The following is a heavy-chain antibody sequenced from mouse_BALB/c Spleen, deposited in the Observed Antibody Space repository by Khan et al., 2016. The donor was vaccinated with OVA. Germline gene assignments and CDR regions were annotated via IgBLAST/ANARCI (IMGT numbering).Heavy chain of an antibody. CDR1: GYTFTSYD. Sequence: QVQLQQSGPELVKPGALVKISCKASGYTFTSYDINWVMQRPGQGLEWIGWIYPGDDSTKYNEKFKDKATLTADTFSSTAYMQLSSLTSDNSAVYFCAREGLRGVAMDYWGQGTSVTVSS. CDR3: AREGLRGVAMDY. V-gene: IGHV1S56*01. CDR2: IYPGDDST. J-gene: IGHJ4*01. D-gene: IGHD2-4*01.